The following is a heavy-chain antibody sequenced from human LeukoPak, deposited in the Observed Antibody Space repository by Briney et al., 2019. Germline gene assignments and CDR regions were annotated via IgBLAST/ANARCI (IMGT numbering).Heavy chain of an antibody. CDR2: TDASGSS. Sequence: SETLSLTCTLPDGSISGYYWSWVRQPAGKGLEWIGRTDASGSSNYNPSLRSRVSLSIDTSRDQFSLTLTSVTAADTALYFCARDRRSATVHNYFYYYMDVWGKGTTVTVSS. CDR1: DGSISGYY. CDR3: ARDRRSATVHNYFYYYMDV. D-gene: IGHD5-24*01. J-gene: IGHJ6*03. V-gene: IGHV4-4*07.